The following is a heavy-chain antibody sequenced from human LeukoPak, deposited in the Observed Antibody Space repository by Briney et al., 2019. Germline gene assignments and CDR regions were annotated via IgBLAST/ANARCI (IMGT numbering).Heavy chain of an antibody. CDR2: INPNSGGT. J-gene: IGHJ4*02. CDR1: GYTFTAYY. CDR3: ARAYGSGSSYHPDY. D-gene: IGHD3-10*01. Sequence: ASVTVSCKASGYTFTAYYMHWVRQAPGQGLEWMGWINPNSGGTNSSQKFQDRVTLTRDTSISRAYMELGSLRSDDTAIYYCARAYGSGSSYHPDYWGQGTLVTVSS. V-gene: IGHV1-2*02.